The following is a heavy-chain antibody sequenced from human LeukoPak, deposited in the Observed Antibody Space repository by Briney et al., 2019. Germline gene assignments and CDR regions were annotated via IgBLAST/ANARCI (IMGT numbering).Heavy chain of an antibody. CDR1: GFTFSDFT. D-gene: IGHD3-22*01. J-gene: IGHJ4*02. CDR2: ISASADKT. CDR3: ARDFYDSSGYYYDY. Sequence: PGGSLRLSCAASGFTFSDFTMSWVRQAPGKGLEWVSAISASADKTYYADSVKGRFTISRDYSKGTLYLQMNSLRAEDTALYYCARDFYDSSGYYYDYWGQGTLVTVSS. V-gene: IGHV3-23*01.